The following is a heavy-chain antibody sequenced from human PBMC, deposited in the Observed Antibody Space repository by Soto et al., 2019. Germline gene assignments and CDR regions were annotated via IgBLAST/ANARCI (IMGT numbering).Heavy chain of an antibody. V-gene: IGHV5-51*01. CDR1: GYSFTTYW. CDR2: FHPGESDT. Sequence: GESLKISCESHGYSFTTYWITWVRQKPGKGLEWVGSFHPGESDTRYSPSFQGQVTISADRSLATAYLQWSSLQAADTAIYYCARHEATYYNFYGMDVWGQGTTVTVSS. J-gene: IGHJ6*02. CDR3: ARHEATYYNFYGMDV.